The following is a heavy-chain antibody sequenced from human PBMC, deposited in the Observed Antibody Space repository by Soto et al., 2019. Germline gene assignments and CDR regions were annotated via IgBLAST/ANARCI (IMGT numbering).Heavy chain of an antibody. CDR1: GFTFSSYA. D-gene: IGHD6-19*01. CDR2: ISGSGGST. J-gene: IGHJ2*01. Sequence: VQLLESGGGLVQPGGSLRLSCAASGFTFSSYAMSWVRQAPGKGLEWVSAISGSGGSTYYADSVKGRFTISRDNSKNTLYLQMNSLRAEDTAVYYCAKEVVTGQYQWLAYWYFDLWGRGTLVTVSS. CDR3: AKEVVTGQYQWLAYWYFDL. V-gene: IGHV3-23*01.